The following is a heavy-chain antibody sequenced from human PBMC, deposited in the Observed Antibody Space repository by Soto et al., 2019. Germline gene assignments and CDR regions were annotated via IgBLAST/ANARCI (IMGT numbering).Heavy chain of an antibody. J-gene: IGHJ4*02. Sequence: SETRSLTCTVSGGSISSGGYYWSWIRQHPGKGLEWIGYIYYSGSTYYNPSLKSRVTISVDTSKNQFSLKLSSVTAADTAVYCCARDTAQYHLFDYWGQGTLVTVSS. V-gene: IGHV4-31*03. CDR1: GGSISSGGYY. CDR2: IYYSGST. CDR3: ARDTAQYHLFDY. D-gene: IGHD2-2*01.